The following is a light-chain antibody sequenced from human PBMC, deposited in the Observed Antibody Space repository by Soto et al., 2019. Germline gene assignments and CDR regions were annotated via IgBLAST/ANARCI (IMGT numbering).Light chain of an antibody. CDR2: DAS. CDR1: QSVNSY. CDR3: QQRSNWPPLLT. V-gene: IGKV3-11*01. Sequence: EIVLTQSPATLSLSPGERATLSCRASQSVNSYLAWYQQKPGQAPRLLIYDASNRATGIPARFSGSGSGTDFTLTICSLEPEDVAVYYCQQRSNWPPLLTFGGGTKVEIQ. J-gene: IGKJ4*01.